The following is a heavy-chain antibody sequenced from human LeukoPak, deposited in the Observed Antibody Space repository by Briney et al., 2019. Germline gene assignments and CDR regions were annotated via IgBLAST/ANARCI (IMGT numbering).Heavy chain of an antibody. CDR2: ISYDGSNK. J-gene: IGHJ4*02. Sequence: GRSLRLSCAASGFTFSSYGMHWVRQAPGKGLEWVAVISYDGSNKYYADSVKGRFTISRDNAKNSLYLQMNSLRAEDTAVYYCARVGSSWYLDYWGQGTLVTVSS. D-gene: IGHD6-13*01. CDR3: ARVGSSWYLDY. V-gene: IGHV3-30*03. CDR1: GFTFSSYG.